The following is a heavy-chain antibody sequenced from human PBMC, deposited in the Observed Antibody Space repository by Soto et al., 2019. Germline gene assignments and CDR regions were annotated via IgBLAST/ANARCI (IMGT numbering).Heavy chain of an antibody. CDR3: VREGGSVAVDS. V-gene: IGHV3-48*03. CDR2: ISYTSTTI. J-gene: IGHJ4*02. Sequence: EVQLVASGGGLVPPGGSLRLSCAVSGLTFSTDEINWVRQAPGKGLEWLAYISYTSTTIKYADSVKGRFAVFRDNAKKSLSLQMNNLSVEDTAVYYCVREGGSVAVDSWGQGTLVTVSS. CDR1: GLTFSTDE. D-gene: IGHD1-1*01.